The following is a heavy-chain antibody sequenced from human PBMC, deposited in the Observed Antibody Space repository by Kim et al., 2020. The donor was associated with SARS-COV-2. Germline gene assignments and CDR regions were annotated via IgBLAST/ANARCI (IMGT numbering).Heavy chain of an antibody. CDR1: GGSFSGYY. D-gene: IGHD5-18*01. V-gene: IGHV4-34*01. Sequence: SETLSLTCAVYGGSFSGYYWSWIRQPPGKGLEWIGEINHSGSTNYNPSLKSRVTISVDTSKNQFSLKLSSVTAADTAVYYCARRTAMVRNWGQGTLVTVSS. J-gene: IGHJ4*02. CDR2: INHSGST. CDR3: ARRTAMVRN.